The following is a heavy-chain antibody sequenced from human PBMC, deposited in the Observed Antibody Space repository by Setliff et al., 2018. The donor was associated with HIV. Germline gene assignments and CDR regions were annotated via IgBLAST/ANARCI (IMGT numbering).Heavy chain of an antibody. Sequence: GGSLRLSCVVSGFTFSRYWMTWVRQAPGKGLEWVANIKQDGSETYYVDSVRGRFTVSRDNAKNSLYLQLNSLRAKDTAVYYCARDPYDSSGYYFGAFDIWGQGTMVTVSS. CDR2: IKQDGSET. CDR3: ARDPYDSSGYYFGAFDI. J-gene: IGHJ3*02. CDR1: GFTFSRYW. D-gene: IGHD3-22*01. V-gene: IGHV3-7*05.